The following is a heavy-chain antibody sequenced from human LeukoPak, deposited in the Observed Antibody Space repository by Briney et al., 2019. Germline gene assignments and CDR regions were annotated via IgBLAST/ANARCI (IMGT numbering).Heavy chain of an antibody. V-gene: IGHV3-21*01. J-gene: IGHJ5*02. CDR2: ISSSSSYI. Sequence: NPGGSLRLSCAASGFTFSSYSMNWVRQAPGKGLEWVSSISSSSSYIYYADSVKGRFTISRDNAKNSLYLQMNSLRAEDTAVYYCAREGFSPNWFDPWGQGTLVTVSS. D-gene: IGHD3-3*01. CDR3: AREGFSPNWFDP. CDR1: GFTFSSYS.